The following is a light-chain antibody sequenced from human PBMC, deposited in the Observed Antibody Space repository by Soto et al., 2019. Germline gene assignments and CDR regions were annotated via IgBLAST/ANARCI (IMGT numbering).Light chain of an antibody. Sequence: DIQMTQSPSTLSASVGDRVTITCRASQRINNWLAWYQQKPGKAPKFLMFDASTLETGVPSRFSGSGSGTEFTLTISSQQPDDFATYFCQQYHTYPYTFGQGTKLEIK. J-gene: IGKJ2*01. CDR3: QQYHTYPYT. CDR2: DAS. V-gene: IGKV1-5*01. CDR1: QRINNW.